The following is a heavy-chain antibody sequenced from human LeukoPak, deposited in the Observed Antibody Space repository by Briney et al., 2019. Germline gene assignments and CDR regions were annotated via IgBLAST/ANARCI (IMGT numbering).Heavy chain of an antibody. CDR2: INAGNGST. D-gene: IGHD1-26*01. V-gene: IGHV1-3*01. CDR1: GYTFTSYA. Sequence: ASVKVSCKASGYTFTSYAMHWVRQAPGQRLEWMGWINAGNGSTKYSQKFQGRVTITRDTSASTAYMELSSLRSEDTAVYYCARERVGASPFDYWGQGTLVTVSS. J-gene: IGHJ4*02. CDR3: ARERVGASPFDY.